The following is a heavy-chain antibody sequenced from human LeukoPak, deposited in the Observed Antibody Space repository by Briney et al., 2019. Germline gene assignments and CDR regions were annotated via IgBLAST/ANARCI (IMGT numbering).Heavy chain of an antibody. J-gene: IGHJ4*02. CDR2: INQCGGRT. CDR3: ARYGHSPYFDN. V-gene: IGHV1-46*01. D-gene: IGHD4-17*01. CDR1: GYTVIRYH. Sequence: AAVNVSFKASGYTVIRYHIQGMRQAAGQGVEWMGIINQCGGRTSNEQDFQGRGTMTRDMSTSTVYLELSSLRSEDTAVYYCARYGHSPYFDNWGQGTLVTVSS.